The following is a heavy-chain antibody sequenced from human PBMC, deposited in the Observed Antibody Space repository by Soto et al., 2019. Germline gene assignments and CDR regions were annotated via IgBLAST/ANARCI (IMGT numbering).Heavy chain of an antibody. CDR3: ARRKSDVWSGGGCGYFDY. Sequence: QGQLGQSGAEVKKRESSVKVSCKDFGGYLRSYAISWVRQAPGNGLEWMGGIIPIFGTANYAPKFQGRVTITADESTSTSCVALSSPRSEDTAVDYWARRKSDVWSGGGCGYFDYGGQGTLVTVSS. J-gene: IGHJ4*02. CDR2: IIPIFGTA. CDR1: GGYLRSYA. D-gene: IGHD3-3*01. V-gene: IGHV1-69*01.